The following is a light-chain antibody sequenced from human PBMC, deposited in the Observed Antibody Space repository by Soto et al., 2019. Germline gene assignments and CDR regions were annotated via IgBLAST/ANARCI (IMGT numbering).Light chain of an antibody. V-gene: IGLV2-8*01. Sequence: QSALTQPPSASGSPGQSVTISCTGTSSDVGGYNYVSWYQQHPGKAPKLMIYEVSKRPSGVPDRFSGSKSGNTASLTVSGLQAEDEVVYSCSSYAGSKNFVFGTGARVTVL. CDR1: SSDVGGYNY. J-gene: IGLJ1*01. CDR3: SSYAGSKNFV. CDR2: EVS.